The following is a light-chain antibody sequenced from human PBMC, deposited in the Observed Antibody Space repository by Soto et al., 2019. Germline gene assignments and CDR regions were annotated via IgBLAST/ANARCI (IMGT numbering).Light chain of an antibody. V-gene: IGKV3-15*01. CDR1: QSVSSN. CDR2: GAS. CDR3: QQYNNWPRT. J-gene: IGKJ1*01. Sequence: EIVMTQSPATLSVSPGERATLSCRASQSVSSNLAWYQQKPGQAPRLLIYGASTRATGIPARFSGSGSGTEFNLTISSLQPEDFAVYYWQQYNNWPRTFGQGTTVDIK.